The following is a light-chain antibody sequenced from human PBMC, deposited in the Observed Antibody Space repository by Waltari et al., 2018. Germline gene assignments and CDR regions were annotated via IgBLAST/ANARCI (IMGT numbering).Light chain of an antibody. CDR3: QQYNSYPFT. CDR1: QSISSW. Sequence: DIQMPQSPSTLSASVGNRVTITCRASQSISSWLAWYQQKPGKAPKLMIYKASSLESGVPSRFSGSGSGTEFTLTISSLQPDDFATYYCQQYNSYPFTFGGGTKVEIK. V-gene: IGKV1-5*03. CDR2: KAS. J-gene: IGKJ4*01.